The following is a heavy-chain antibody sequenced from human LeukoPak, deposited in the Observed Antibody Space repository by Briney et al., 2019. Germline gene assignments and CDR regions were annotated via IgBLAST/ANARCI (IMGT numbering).Heavy chain of an antibody. D-gene: IGHD3-9*01. J-gene: IGHJ4*02. CDR2: IIPILGIA. CDR3: SRAAPRAGFTIYD. CDR1: GGTFSSYA. V-gene: IGHV1-69*04. Sequence: SVKVSCTASGGTFSSYAISWVRQAPGQGLEWMGRIIPILGIANYAQKFQGRVTITADKSTSTAYMELSSLRSEDTAVYYCSRAAPRAGFTIYDWGQGTLVTVSS.